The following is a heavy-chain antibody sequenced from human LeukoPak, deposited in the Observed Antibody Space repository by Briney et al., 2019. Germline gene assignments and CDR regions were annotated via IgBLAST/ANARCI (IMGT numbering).Heavy chain of an antibody. CDR2: ISSDGTT. J-gene: IGHJ4*02. D-gene: IGHD4-11*01. Sequence: GGSLRLSCAASGVTFTNYWIHWVRQAPGKGLVWVSRISSDGTTTYADSVKGRFSNSRDNAENTVFLQMNSLSAEDTAVYYCTRMGGIWYSNPFHYWGQGILVPVSS. CDR1: GVTFTNYW. V-gene: IGHV3-74*01. CDR3: TRMGGIWYSNPFHY.